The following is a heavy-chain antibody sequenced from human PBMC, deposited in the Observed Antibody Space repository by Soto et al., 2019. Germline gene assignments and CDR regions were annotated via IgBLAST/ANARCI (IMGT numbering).Heavy chain of an antibody. J-gene: IGHJ4*02. D-gene: IGHD6-13*01. CDR3: ARRGSSSWYGY. V-gene: IGHV4-39*01. Sequence: QLQLHESGPGLVKPSETLSLTCTVSGGSISSSSYYWGWIRQPPGKGLEWIGSIYYSGSTYYNPSLKSRVTISVDTSKNQFSLKLSSVTAADTAVYCCARRGSSSWYGYWGQGTLVTVSS. CDR1: GGSISSSSYY. CDR2: IYYSGST.